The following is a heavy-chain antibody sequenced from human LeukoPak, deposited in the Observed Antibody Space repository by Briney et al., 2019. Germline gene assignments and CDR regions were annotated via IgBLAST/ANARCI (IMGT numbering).Heavy chain of an antibody. Sequence: PSETLSLTCTVSGGSITSGSYFWGWIRQPPGKELEWIGSFYYDGNTYYNPSLKSRVTISIDTSRSQFSLRLNSVTAADTAIYYCARAYSSGWPDAFEIWGQGTMVTVSS. D-gene: IGHD6-25*01. J-gene: IGHJ3*02. CDR3: ARAYSSGWPDAFEI. CDR2: FYYDGNT. CDR1: GGSITSGSYF. V-gene: IGHV4-39*07.